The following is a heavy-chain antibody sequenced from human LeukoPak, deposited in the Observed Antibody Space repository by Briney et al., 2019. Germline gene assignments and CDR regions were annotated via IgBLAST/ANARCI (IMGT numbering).Heavy chain of an antibody. V-gene: IGHV1-2*02. CDR2: INPNSGGT. J-gene: IGHJ4*02. CDR3: ARDLAFGYSYGFDY. CDR1: GYTFTGYY. Sequence: ASVKVSCKASGYTFTGYYMHWVRQAPGQGLEWMGWINPNSGGTNYAQKFQGRVTMTRDTSISTAYMELSRLRSDDTAVYYCARDLAFGYSYGFDYWGQGTLVTVSS. D-gene: IGHD5-18*01.